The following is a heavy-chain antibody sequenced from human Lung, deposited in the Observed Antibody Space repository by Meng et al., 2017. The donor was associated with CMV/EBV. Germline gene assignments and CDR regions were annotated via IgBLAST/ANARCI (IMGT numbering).Heavy chain of an antibody. Sequence: ASGCNFSSYAMHWGRQAPGKGLEWVAVISYDRSDKYYADSVKGRFAISRDNSKNTLYLQMNSLRAEDTAIYYCARDLASGFGELLGYWGQGTLVTVSS. CDR3: ARDLASGFGELLGY. CDR1: GCNFSSYA. J-gene: IGHJ4*02. CDR2: ISYDRSDK. D-gene: IGHD3-10*01. V-gene: IGHV3-30*09.